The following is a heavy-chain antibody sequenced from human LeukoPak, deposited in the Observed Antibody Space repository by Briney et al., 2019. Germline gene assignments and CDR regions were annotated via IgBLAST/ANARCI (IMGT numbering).Heavy chain of an antibody. CDR3: ARSHSTSWYWYDY. Sequence: GGSLRLSCAASGFTFSTSAMTWVRQGPGKGLEWVSIIYNGGGTYYADSVKGRFTISRDNSKNTLYLQMNSLRVEDTAIYYCARSHSTSWYWYDYWGQGTLVTVSS. CDR1: GFTFSTSA. CDR2: IYNGGGT. J-gene: IGHJ4*02. D-gene: IGHD6-13*01. V-gene: IGHV3-23*03.